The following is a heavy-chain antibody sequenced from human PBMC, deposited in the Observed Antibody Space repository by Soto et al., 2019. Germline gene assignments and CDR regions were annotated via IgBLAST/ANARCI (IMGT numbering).Heavy chain of an antibody. CDR1: GFSLSTSGEG. D-gene: IGHD2-2*02. J-gene: IGHJ5*02. CDR2: IYWNDDE. CDR3: AHRRYCSTKSCYTGIDP. Sequence: QITLKESGTTLVKPTQTLTLTCTFSGFSLSTSGEGVGWIRQPPGKALEWLALIYWNDDEHYRPSLKSRLTITKDSYKNQLVLTMTHMDPLDTATYYCAHRRYCSTKSCYTGIDPWGQGTLVTVSS. V-gene: IGHV2-5*01.